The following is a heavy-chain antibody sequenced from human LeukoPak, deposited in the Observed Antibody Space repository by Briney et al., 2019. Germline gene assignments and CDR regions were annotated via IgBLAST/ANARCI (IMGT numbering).Heavy chain of an antibody. J-gene: IGHJ4*02. D-gene: IGHD6-19*01. Sequence: PGGSLRLSCAASGFTFDSYGVSWVRQAPGKGLEWVANIKRDGSEKYYVDSVKGRFTISRDNAKNSLDLQMNSLRVEDTAVYYCARLGPASSGWPESFDYWGQGTLVTVSS. V-gene: IGHV3-7*03. CDR2: IKRDGSEK. CDR3: ARLGPASSGWPESFDY. CDR1: GFTFDSYG.